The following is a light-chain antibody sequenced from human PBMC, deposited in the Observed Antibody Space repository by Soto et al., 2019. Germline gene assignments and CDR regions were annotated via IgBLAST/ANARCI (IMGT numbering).Light chain of an antibody. CDR2: GAS. V-gene: IGKV3-20*01. J-gene: IGKJ1*01. Sequence: EIVLTQSPGTLSLSPGERATLSCRASQSVRSSYLAWYQQKPGQAPRLLMYGASSRATGIPDRFSGSGSGTDFTLTISRLEPEDFAVYYCQQYGSSPPWTFGQGTKVEMK. CDR3: QQYGSSPPWT. CDR1: QSVRSSY.